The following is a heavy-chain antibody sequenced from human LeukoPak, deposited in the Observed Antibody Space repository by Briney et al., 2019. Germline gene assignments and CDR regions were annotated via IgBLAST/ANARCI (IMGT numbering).Heavy chain of an antibody. J-gene: IGHJ3*02. D-gene: IGHD3-3*01. Sequence: GGSLTLSCAASGFTLSSYAMSWVRQAPGKGLEWVSAISGSGGSTYYADSVKGRFTISRDNSKDTLYLQMNSLRAEDTAVYYCAKYYSDYDFWSGYLDAFDIWGQGTMVTVSS. CDR3: AKYYSDYDFWSGYLDAFDI. CDR1: GFTLSSYA. CDR2: ISGSGGST. V-gene: IGHV3-23*01.